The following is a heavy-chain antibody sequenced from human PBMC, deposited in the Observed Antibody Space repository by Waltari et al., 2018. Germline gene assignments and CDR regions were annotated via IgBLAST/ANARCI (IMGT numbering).Heavy chain of an antibody. D-gene: IGHD1-1*01. J-gene: IGHJ4*02. CDR1: GDSMSTSDY. CDR2: VRGDGKT. CDR3: ARDRGRGLYLDT. Sequence: QLQLQESGPGLVKPSGTLSLICAVSGDSMSTSDYWSWVRQPPGNGREWIGQVRGDGKTNYNPSFASRVTMSLDTSTYHCALKLTSATAADTALYYCARDRGRGLYLDTWGQGTLVTISP. V-gene: IGHV4-4*02.